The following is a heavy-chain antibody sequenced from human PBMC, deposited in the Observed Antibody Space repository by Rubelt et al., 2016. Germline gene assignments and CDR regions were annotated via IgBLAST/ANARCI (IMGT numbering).Heavy chain of an antibody. D-gene: IGHD2-2*01. CDR2: INPNSGGT. CDR1: GYTFTGYY. Sequence: QLVQSGAEVKKPGASVKVSCKASGYTFTGYYMHWVRQAPGQGLEWMGWINPNSGGTNYAQKFQGRVTLTRDTSISTAYMELSRLRSDDTAVDYCATGACSSTSCEIWNYGMDVWGQGITVTVSS. V-gene: IGHV1-2*02. CDR3: ATGACSSTSCEIWNYGMDV. J-gene: IGHJ6*02.